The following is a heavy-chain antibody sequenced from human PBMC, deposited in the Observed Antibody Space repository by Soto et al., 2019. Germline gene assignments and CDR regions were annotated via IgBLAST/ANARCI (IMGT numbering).Heavy chain of an antibody. CDR2: ISSSSSTI. CDR1: GFTFSSYS. CDR3: ARDFGSARCSGGSCYVDY. D-gene: IGHD2-15*01. Sequence: GGSLRLSCAASGFTFSSYSMNWVRQAPGKGLEWVSYISSSSSTIYYADSVKGRFTISRDNAKNSLYLQMNSLRAEDTAVYYCARDFGSARCSGGSCYVDYWGQGTLVT. J-gene: IGHJ4*02. V-gene: IGHV3-48*01.